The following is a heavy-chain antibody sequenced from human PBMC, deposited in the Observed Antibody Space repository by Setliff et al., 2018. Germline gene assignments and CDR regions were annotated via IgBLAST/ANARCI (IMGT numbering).Heavy chain of an antibody. CDR3: ATDGPVLNGDYIS. D-gene: IGHD3-10*01. V-gene: IGHV4-39*07. Sequence: AETLSLTCSVSGASISTTYYYWDWIRQSPEKGLEWIGTIYQNGITYYNPSVKSRVTISVDKSKNQFSLSLRSVTAADTAVYYCATDGPVLNGDYISWGQGTLVTVSS. CDR2: IYQNGIT. CDR1: GASISTTYYY. J-gene: IGHJ5*02.